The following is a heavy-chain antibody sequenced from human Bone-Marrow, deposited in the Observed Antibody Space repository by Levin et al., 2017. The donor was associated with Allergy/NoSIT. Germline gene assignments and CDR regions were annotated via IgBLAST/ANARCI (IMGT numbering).Heavy chain of an antibody. J-gene: IGHJ5*02. CDR1: GFTFGDSA. D-gene: IGHD3-10*01. CDR3: SRNVGPLFYGEWFDP. V-gene: IGHV3-49*03. Sequence: GGSLRLSCTTSGFTFGDSALTWFRQAPGKGLEWVGLIRRKTFGGTAEYAASVKDRFTISRGDSKSIAYLQMNSLKTEDTAVYFCSRNVGPLFYGEWFDPWGQGTLVTVSS. CDR2: IRRKTFGGTA.